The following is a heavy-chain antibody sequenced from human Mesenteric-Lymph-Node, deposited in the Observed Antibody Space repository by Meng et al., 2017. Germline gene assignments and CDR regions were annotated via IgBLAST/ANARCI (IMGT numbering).Heavy chain of an antibody. J-gene: IGHJ4*02. Sequence: GESLKISCAASGFTFSSYAMSWVRQAPGKGLEWVSAISGSGGSTYYADSVKGRFTISRDNSKNTLYLQMNSLRAEDTAVYYCARAEMATIPYFDYWGQGTLVTVSS. V-gene: IGHV3-23*01. CDR1: GFTFSSYA. D-gene: IGHD5-24*01. CDR2: ISGSGGST. CDR3: ARAEMATIPYFDY.